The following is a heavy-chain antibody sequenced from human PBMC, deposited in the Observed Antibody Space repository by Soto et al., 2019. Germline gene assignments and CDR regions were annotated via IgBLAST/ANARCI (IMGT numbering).Heavy chain of an antibody. Sequence: QVQLQESGPGLVKPSQTLSLTCTVSGASINSGGYYRTWIRQHPGKGLEWIGYIYDSGTTYYNPSLKSRLTISGDTSKNQLSLKLSSVTAADTAVYFCARGEVRTTFRHWGQGTLVTVSS. CDR3: ARGEVRTTFRH. D-gene: IGHD3-10*01. J-gene: IGHJ4*02. CDR2: IYDSGTT. V-gene: IGHV4-31*03. CDR1: GASINSGGYY.